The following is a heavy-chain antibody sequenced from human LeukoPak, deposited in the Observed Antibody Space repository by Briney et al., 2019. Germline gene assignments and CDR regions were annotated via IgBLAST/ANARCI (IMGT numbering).Heavy chain of an antibody. CDR2: INTNTGNP. D-gene: IGHD1-14*01. CDR1: GFVFTSYG. J-gene: IGHJ4*02. V-gene: IGHV7-4-1*02. Sequence: GASVKVSCKASGFVFTSYGFTWVRQAPGQGLEFMGWINTNTGNPTYAQGFTGRFVFSLDTSVSTAYLQISSLQAEDTAVYYCARDEGITKPFVDWGQGTLVTVSS. CDR3: ARDEGITKPFVD.